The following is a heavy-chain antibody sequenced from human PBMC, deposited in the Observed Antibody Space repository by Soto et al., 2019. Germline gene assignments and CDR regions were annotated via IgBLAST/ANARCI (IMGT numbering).Heavy chain of an antibody. D-gene: IGHD6-19*01. CDR3: ARAGGLGAVAADY. CDR1: GGSISSGGYS. V-gene: IGHV4-30-2*01. Sequence: QLQLQESGSGLVKPSQTLSLTCAVSGGSISSGGYSWSWIRQPPGKGLEWIGYIYHSGSTYYNPSLNRRVTIAVDWSKNQFSLKLSSVTAADTAVYYCARAGGLGAVAADYWGQGTLVTVSS. CDR2: IYHSGST. J-gene: IGHJ4*02.